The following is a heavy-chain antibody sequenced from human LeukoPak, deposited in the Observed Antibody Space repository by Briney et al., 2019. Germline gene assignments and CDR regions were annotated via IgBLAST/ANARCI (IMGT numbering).Heavy chain of an antibody. J-gene: IGHJ6*03. V-gene: IGHV4-39*01. CDR3: ARLWDSTGLYFYYYMDV. D-gene: IGHD6-19*01. CDR2: YHIGTT. CDR1: GVSIRGDTYY. Sequence: SETLSLACTVSGVSIRGDTYYWGWIRQPPGKGLEWIGNYHIGTTYYNPSLKSRVTISEDTSKNQFSLRVNSVTAADTAVYYCARLWDSTGLYFYYYMDVWGEGTTVTVSS.